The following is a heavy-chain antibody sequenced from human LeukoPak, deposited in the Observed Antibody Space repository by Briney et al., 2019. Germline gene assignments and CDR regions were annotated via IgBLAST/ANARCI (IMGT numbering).Heavy chain of an antibody. CDR2: IIPIFGAA. J-gene: IGHJ4*02. V-gene: IGHV1-69*05. CDR1: GGTFSSYA. CDR3: ATSSGYDFNFDY. D-gene: IGHD5-12*01. Sequence: SVKVSCKASGGTFSSYAISWVRQAPGQGLEWMGRIIPIFGAANYAQKFQGRVTITTDESTSTAYMELSSLRSEDTAVYYCATSSGYDFNFDYWGQGTLVTVSS.